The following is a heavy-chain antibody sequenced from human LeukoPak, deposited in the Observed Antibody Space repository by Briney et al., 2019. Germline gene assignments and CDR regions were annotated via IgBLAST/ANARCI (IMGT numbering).Heavy chain of an antibody. D-gene: IGHD6-19*01. Sequence: ASVKVSCKASGGTFSSYAITWVRQAPGQGLEWMGWMNPNSGNTGYAQKFQGRVTITRNTSISTAYMELSSLRSEDTAVYYCARFSGVAVAGTGYYYYMDVWGKGTTVTVSS. V-gene: IGHV1-8*03. CDR2: MNPNSGNT. J-gene: IGHJ6*03. CDR1: GGTFSSYA. CDR3: ARFSGVAVAGTGYYYYMDV.